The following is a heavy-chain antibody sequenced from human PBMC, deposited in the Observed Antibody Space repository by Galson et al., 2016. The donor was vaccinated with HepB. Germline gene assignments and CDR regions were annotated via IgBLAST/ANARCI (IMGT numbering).Heavy chain of an antibody. D-gene: IGHD3-10*01. J-gene: IGHJ4*02. Sequence: SLRLSCAASGFTFSTYSMNWVRQAPGKGLEWVSYISSSSSAIYYADSVKGRFTISRDNAKNSLYLQMNSLRDEDTAVYYCARDRGSYSPFDYWGQGTLVTVAS. CDR2: ISSSSSAI. CDR1: GFTFSTYS. CDR3: ARDRGSYSPFDY. V-gene: IGHV3-48*02.